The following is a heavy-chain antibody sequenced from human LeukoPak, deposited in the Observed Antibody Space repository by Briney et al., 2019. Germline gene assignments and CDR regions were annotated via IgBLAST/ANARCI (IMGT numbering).Heavy chain of an antibody. CDR1: NDSISSYC. CDR3: ATSYDGKTAPYDL. J-gene: IGHJ5*02. Sequence: SETLSLTCTVSNDSISSYCCSWVRQPPGKGLEWIGFMCPSGRTDYNPSLKSRVTMSIGTSKNQLSMELRFLTAADTAVYYCATSYDGKTAPYDLWGHGTLVTVSS. V-gene: IGHV4-4*08. CDR2: MCPSGRT. D-gene: IGHD4-23*01.